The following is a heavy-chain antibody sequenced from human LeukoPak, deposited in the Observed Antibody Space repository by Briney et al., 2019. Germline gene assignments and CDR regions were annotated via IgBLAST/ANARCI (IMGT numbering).Heavy chain of an antibody. CDR1: GFTFITYE. V-gene: IGHV3-74*01. CDR2: INSDGSST. J-gene: IGHJ4*02. CDR3: ARSGGGFFDY. Sequence: GGSLRLSCGASGFTFITYEMNWVRQAPGKGLVWVSRINSDGSSTSYADSVKGRFTISRDNAKNTLYLQMNSLRAEDTAVYFCARSGGGFFDYWGQGTLVTVSS. D-gene: IGHD3-16*01.